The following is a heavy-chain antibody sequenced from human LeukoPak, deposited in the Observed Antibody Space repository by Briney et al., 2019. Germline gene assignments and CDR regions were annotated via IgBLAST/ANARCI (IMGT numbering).Heavy chain of an antibody. CDR1: GFTFSNHW. CDR2: INQTGSEK. V-gene: IGHV3-7*01. D-gene: IGHD6-19*01. Sequence: PGGSLRLSCAASGFTFSNHWMSWVRQAPGKGLEWVASINQTGSEKYYVDSVKGRFTISRDNAKKSLFLQMNSLRADDTAVYYCAGEESSAWSHWGQGTLVTVSS. CDR3: AGEESSAWSH. J-gene: IGHJ4*02.